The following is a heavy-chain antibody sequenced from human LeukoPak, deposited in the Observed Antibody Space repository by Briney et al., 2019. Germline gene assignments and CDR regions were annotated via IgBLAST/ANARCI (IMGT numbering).Heavy chain of an antibody. Sequence: GGSQRLSCAASGFTFSSYSMNWVRQAPGKGLEWVSSISSSSSYIYYADSVKGRFTISRDNAKNSLYLQMHSLRAEGTAVYYCASGIITMVRGVILDDFDYWGQGTLV. CDR1: GFTFSSYS. V-gene: IGHV3-21*01. J-gene: IGHJ4*02. CDR3: ASGIITMVRGVILDDFDY. CDR2: ISSSSSYI. D-gene: IGHD3-10*01.